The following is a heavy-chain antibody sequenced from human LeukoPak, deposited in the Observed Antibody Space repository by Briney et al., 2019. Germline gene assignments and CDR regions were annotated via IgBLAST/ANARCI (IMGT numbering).Heavy chain of an antibody. V-gene: IGHV3-33*06. J-gene: IGHJ3*02. CDR3: VKERGPFDAFDI. Sequence: GESLKISCVASGFTFTTYGIHWVRQAPGKGLEWVAVIWSDGINRFYADSVKGRFTFSRDNSKNTLSLQMDSLRVEDTAVYYCVKERGPFDAFDIWGHGTVVTLSS. CDR2: IWSDGINR. CDR1: GFTFTTYG.